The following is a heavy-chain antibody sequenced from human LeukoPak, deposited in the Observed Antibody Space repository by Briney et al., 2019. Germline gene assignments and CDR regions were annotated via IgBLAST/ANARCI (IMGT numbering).Heavy chain of an antibody. CDR2: IIPIFGTA. J-gene: IGHJ3*02. CDR3: AKYSSSSGACDI. Sequence: SVKVSCKAAGGTFSSYAISWVRQAPGQGLEWKGGIIPIFGTANYAQKFQGRVTITADKSTSTAYMELSSLRSEDTAVYYCAKYSSSSGACDIWGQGTMVTVSS. D-gene: IGHD6-6*01. CDR1: GGTFSSYA. V-gene: IGHV1-69*06.